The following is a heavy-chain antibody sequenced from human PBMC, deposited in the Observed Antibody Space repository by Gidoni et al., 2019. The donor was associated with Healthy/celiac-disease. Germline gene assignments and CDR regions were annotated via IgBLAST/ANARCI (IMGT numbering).Heavy chain of an antibody. J-gene: IGHJ4*02. D-gene: IGHD4-17*01. CDR3: ARDPRYGELDY. CDR2: IKQDGSEK. V-gene: IGHV3-7*03. Sequence: AASGFTFSSYWMSWVRQAPGKGLEWVANIKQDGSEKYYVDSVKGRFTISRDNAKNSLYLQMNSLRAEDTAVYYCARDPRYGELDYWGQGTLVTVSS. CDR1: GFTFSSYW.